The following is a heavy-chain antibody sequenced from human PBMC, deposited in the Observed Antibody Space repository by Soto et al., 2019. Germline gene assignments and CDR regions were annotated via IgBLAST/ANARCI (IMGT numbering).Heavy chain of an antibody. D-gene: IGHD6-19*01. Sequence: QVQLVQSGAEVKKPGASVKVSCKASGYTFTSYGISWVRQAPGQGLEWMGWVNAYNGNTNYAQKFQGRVTMNTNTSTSTAYLELRSLRSDDTAVYYCAREAVSGRTGFDYWGQGTLVTVCS. V-gene: IGHV1-18*01. J-gene: IGHJ4*02. CDR3: AREAVSGRTGFDY. CDR2: VNAYNGNT. CDR1: GYTFTSYG.